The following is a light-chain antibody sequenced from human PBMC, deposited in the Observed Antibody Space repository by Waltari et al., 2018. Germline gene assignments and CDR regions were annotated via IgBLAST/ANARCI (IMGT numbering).Light chain of an antibody. CDR1: RAIGNN. V-gene: IGKV3-15*01. CDR2: DAS. Sequence: EIVMTQSPATLSVSPGGGATLPCRASRAIGNNVAWYQQKPGQPLRLPIFDASTRATGIPARFSGSWSGTEFTLTISSLQSEDSAVYFCQQFNTLYSFGQGTKLEIK. J-gene: IGKJ2*01. CDR3: QQFNTLYS.